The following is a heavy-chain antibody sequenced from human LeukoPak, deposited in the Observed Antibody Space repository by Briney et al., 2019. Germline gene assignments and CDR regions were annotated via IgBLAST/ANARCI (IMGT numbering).Heavy chain of an antibody. CDR1: RFTFSNYV. V-gene: IGHV3-48*03. D-gene: IGHD3-10*01. CDR3: ARGKLLWFGEFAN. CDR2: INSHGGTI. J-gene: IGHJ4*02. Sequence: GGSLRLSCAASRFTFSNYVMHWVRQAPGKGLEWVSYINSHGGTIYYADSVKGRFTISRDNTKNSLYLQMNSLRAEDTAVYYCARGKLLWFGEFANWGQGTLVTVSS.